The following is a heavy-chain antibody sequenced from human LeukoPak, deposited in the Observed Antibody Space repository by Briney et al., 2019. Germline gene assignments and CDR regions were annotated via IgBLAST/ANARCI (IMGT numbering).Heavy chain of an antibody. V-gene: IGHV3-21*04. CDR2: ISSSSSYI. CDR3: AKEKGGRRYDFWSGYYPY. CDR1: GFTFSSYS. J-gene: IGHJ4*02. D-gene: IGHD3-3*01. Sequence: GGSLRLSCAASGFTFSSYSMNWVRQAPGKGLEWVSSISSSSSYIYYADSVKGRSTISRDNSKNTLYLQMNSLRAEDTAVYYCAKEKGGRRYDFWSGYYPYWGQGTLVTVSS.